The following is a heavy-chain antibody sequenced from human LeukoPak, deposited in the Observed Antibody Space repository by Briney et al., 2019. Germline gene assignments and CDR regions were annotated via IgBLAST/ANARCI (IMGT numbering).Heavy chain of an antibody. CDR1: GYTFTSYD. V-gene: IGHV1-8*01. CDR3: ARGLWYCSCGSCYGGYGMDV. Sequence: SVKVSCKASGYTFTSYDINWVRQATGQGLEWMGWMNPNSGNTGYAQKFQGRVTMTRNTSISTAYRGLSSLRSEDTAVYYCARGLWYCSCGSCYGGYGMDVWGQGTTLTVSS. CDR2: MNPNSGNT. J-gene: IGHJ6*02. D-gene: IGHD2-15*01.